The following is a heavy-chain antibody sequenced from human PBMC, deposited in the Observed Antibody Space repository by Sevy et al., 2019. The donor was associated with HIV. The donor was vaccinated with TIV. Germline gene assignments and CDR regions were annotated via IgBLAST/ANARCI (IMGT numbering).Heavy chain of an antibody. V-gene: IGHV3-73*01. Sequence: GGSLRLSCAASGFTFSGSTIHWVRQASGKGLEWVGRIRYKANTYATAYAASVKGRFTISRDDSKNTAYLQMNSLKTEDTAVYYCTRQVVAVAGDYFDYWGQGTLVTVSS. CDR1: GFTFSGST. CDR2: IRYKANTYAT. J-gene: IGHJ4*02. CDR3: TRQVVAVAGDYFDY. D-gene: IGHD6-19*01.